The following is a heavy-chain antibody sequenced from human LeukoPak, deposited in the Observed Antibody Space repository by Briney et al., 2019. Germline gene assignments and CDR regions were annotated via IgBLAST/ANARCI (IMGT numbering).Heavy chain of an antibody. V-gene: IGHV3-33*01. CDR2: VYYDGSKE. D-gene: IGHD3-3*01. J-gene: IGHJ5*02. CDR3: VRDRIGRITIFGVVIRPGWFDP. Sequence: GKSLRLSCAASGFTFSDYGMHWVRQAPGKGLEWVGFVYYDGSKEYFADSVKGRFTISRDNFKNTLYLQMNSLRAEDTAVYYCVRDRIGRITIFGVVIRPGWFDPWGQGTLVTVSS. CDR1: GFTFSDYG.